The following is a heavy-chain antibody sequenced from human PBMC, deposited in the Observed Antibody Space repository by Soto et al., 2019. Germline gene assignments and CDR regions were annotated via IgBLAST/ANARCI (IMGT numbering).Heavy chain of an antibody. J-gene: IGHJ6*02. CDR1: GGSFSGYY. CDR3: ARGPHYYGSGSYYRSLMDYYYGMDV. Sequence: SETLSLTCAVYGGSFSGYYWSWIRQPPGKGLEWTGEINHSGSTNYNPSLKSRVTISVDTSKNQFSLKLSSVTAADTAVYYCARGPHYYGSGSYYRSLMDYYYGMDVWGQGTTVTVSS. CDR2: INHSGST. D-gene: IGHD3-10*01. V-gene: IGHV4-34*01.